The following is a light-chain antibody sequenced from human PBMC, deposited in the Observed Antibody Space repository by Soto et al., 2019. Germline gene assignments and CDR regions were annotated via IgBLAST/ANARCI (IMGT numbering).Light chain of an antibody. CDR2: DAS. CDR1: QSVSSY. V-gene: IGKV3-11*01. J-gene: IGKJ4*01. CDR3: QQHGTSPI. Sequence: EIVLTQSPATLSLSPGERATLSCRASQSVSSYLAWYQQKPGQAPRLLIYDASNRATGIPARFSGSGSGTDFTLTISSLEPEDFAVYYCQQHGTSPIFGGGTKVDIK.